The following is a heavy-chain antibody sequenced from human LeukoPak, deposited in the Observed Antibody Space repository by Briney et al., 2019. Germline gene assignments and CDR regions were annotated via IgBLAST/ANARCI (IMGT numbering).Heavy chain of an antibody. CDR2: IYYSGST. J-gene: IGHJ4*02. CDR3: ARGYDFWSGFWDY. V-gene: IGHV4-59*01. CDR1: GGSISSYY. Sequence: SETLSLTCTVSGGSISSYYWSWIRQPPGKGLEWIGYIYYSGSTNYNPSLKSRVTISVDTSKKQFSLKLSSVTAADTAVYYCARGYDFWSGFWDYWGQGTLVTDSS. D-gene: IGHD3-3*01.